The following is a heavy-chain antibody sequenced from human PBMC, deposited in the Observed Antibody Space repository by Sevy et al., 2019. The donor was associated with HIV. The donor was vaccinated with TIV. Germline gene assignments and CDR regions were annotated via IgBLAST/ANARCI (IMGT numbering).Heavy chain of an antibody. CDR1: GFTFGDYT. CDR3: TRVEGATDWGMDV. CDR2: IRSKAYGGTT. J-gene: IGHJ6*02. V-gene: IGHV3-49*04. D-gene: IGHD1-26*01. Sequence: GGSLRLSCTASGFTFGDYTMSWVRQAPGKGLEWVSFIRSKAYGGTTQYAAPVKGRFTISRDDSKSIAYLQMNSLRTEDTAVYYCTRVEGATDWGMDVWGQGTTVTVSS.